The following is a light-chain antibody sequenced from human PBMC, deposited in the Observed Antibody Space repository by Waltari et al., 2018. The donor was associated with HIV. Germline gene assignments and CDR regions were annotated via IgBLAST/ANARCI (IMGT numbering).Light chain of an antibody. J-gene: IGLJ2*01. Sequence: QSALTQPASVSGSPGQSIPISCTGTSRYVGGYNLVSWYQQHPVKAPKLMIYEVSKRPSGVSNRFSGSKSGNTASLTISGLQAEDEADYYCCAYAGSTTYVIFGGGTKLTVL. V-gene: IGLV2-23*02. CDR1: SRYVGGYNL. CDR3: CAYAGSTTYVI. CDR2: EVS.